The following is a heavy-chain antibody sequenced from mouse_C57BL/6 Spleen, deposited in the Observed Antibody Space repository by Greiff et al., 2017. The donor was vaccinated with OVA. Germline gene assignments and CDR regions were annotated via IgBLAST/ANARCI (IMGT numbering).Heavy chain of an antibody. CDR3: ARRSGFPYYFDY. CDR1: GYTFTSYW. J-gene: IGHJ2*01. D-gene: IGHD1-3*01. V-gene: IGHV1-55*01. CDR2: IYPGSGST. Sequence: QVQLQQSGAELVKPGASVKMSCKASGYTFTSYWITWVKQRPGQGLEWIGDIYPGSGSTNYNEKFKSKATLTVDTSSSTAYMQLSSLTSEDSAVYYCARRSGFPYYFDYWGQGTTLTVSS.